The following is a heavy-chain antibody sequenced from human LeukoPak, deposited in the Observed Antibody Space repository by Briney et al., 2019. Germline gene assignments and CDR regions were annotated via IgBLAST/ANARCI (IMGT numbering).Heavy chain of an antibody. J-gene: IGHJ5*02. CDR2: ISYSGSP. CDR3: ARPHGGNYWSSEFDP. CDR1: GGSITSRSYY. D-gene: IGHD1-26*01. V-gene: IGHV4-39*01. Sequence: KASETLSLTCTVSGGSITSRSYYWGWIRQPPGKGLEWIGSISYSGSPHYNPSLESRVTMSVETSKNQFSLKLNSVTAADTAVYYCARPHGGNYWSSEFDPWGQGTLVTVSS.